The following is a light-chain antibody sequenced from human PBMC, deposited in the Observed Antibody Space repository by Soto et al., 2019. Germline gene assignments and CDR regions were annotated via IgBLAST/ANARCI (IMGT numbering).Light chain of an antibody. Sequence: IVMPPSPAPLSLSPGVGAPLSCRASPTVNTNFGWYQQKPCQAPRLLIYGAITRATGIPVRFSGSGSGTEVTLTFSSLQSEDFAVYYCQQYNNWPLTFGGGTKVEIK. J-gene: IGKJ4*01. V-gene: IGKV3D-15*01. CDR2: GAI. CDR3: QQYNNWPLT. CDR1: PTVNTN.